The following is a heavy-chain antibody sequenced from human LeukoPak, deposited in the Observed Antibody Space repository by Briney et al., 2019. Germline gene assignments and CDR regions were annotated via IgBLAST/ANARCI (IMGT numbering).Heavy chain of an antibody. Sequence: GGSLRLSCAASGFTFTTYAINWVRQAPGKGLEWVSGISGDGDKAYYADSVKGRFTISRDNSKNTVSLQMSSLGGEDTALYYCAKDLALAGTGGGFDVWGQGTRVAVSS. J-gene: IGHJ3*01. D-gene: IGHD6-19*01. CDR3: AKDLALAGTGGGFDV. CDR1: GFTFTTYA. V-gene: IGHV3-23*01. CDR2: ISGDGDKA.